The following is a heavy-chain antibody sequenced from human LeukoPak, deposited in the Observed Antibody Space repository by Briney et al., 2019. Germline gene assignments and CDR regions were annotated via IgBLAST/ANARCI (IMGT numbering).Heavy chain of an antibody. CDR2: INHSGST. D-gene: IGHD2-2*01. J-gene: IGHJ4*02. CDR1: GGPFSDNY. V-gene: IGHV4-34*01. Sequence: SSETLSLTCAVYGGPFSDNYWSWIRQPPGKGLEWIGEINHSGSTNYNPSLKSRVTISVDTSKNQFSLKLSSVTAADTAVYYCARSGGDIVVVPAAIDYWGQGTLVTVSS. CDR3: ARSGGDIVVVPAAIDY.